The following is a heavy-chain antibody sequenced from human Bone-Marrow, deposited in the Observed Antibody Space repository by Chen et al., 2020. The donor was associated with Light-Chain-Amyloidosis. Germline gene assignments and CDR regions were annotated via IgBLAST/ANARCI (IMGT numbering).Heavy chain of an antibody. Sequence: EVQLVESGGGLVKPGGSLRLSCAASGFTFSNYDMNWVRQVPGKGLEWISAVTNSSRNIYYADSVGGRFTISRDNAKNSLYLQRNSLRAEDTAMYYCASSAPDPSSWGQGTLVTVSS. CDR1: GFTFSNYD. J-gene: IGHJ5*02. V-gene: IGHV3-21*01. CDR2: VTNSSRNI. CDR3: ASSAPDPSS.